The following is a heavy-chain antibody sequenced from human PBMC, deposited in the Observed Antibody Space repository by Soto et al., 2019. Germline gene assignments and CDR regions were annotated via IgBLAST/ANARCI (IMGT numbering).Heavy chain of an antibody. D-gene: IGHD2-2*01. CDR2: IWYDGSNK. CDR3: AGDRVIGYCISTSCPFEGFDY. CDR1: GFTFSSYG. Sequence: PGGSLRLSCAASGFTFSSYGMHWVRQAPGKGLEWVAVIWYDGSNKYYADSVKGRFTISRDNSKNTLYLQMNSLRAEDTAVYYCAGDRVIGYCISTSCPFEGFDYRGQGTLVTVSS. V-gene: IGHV3-33*01. J-gene: IGHJ4*02.